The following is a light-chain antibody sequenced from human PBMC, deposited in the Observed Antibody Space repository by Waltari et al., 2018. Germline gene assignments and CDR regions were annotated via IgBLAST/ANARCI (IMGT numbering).Light chain of an antibody. V-gene: IGLV2-23*01. J-gene: IGLJ2*01. CDR1: SDDAGNYVL. Sequence: QSALTQTASVSGSLGQAITISCTGISDDAGNYVLVSWYQHSPGQAPKLIIYEANKRPSGVSSRFAASKSGNTASLTISGLQAEDEAQYYGSSYANDGTVFGGGTKVTVL. CDR3: SSYANDGTV. CDR2: EAN.